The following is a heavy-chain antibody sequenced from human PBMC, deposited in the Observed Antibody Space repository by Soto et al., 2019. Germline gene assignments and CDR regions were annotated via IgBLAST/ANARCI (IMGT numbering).Heavy chain of an antibody. CDR1: GYTFTSYY. CDR2: INPSGGST. D-gene: IGHD3-22*01. Sequence: GASVKVSCKASGYTFTSYYMHWVRQAPGQGLEWMGIINPSGGSTSYAQKFQGRVTMTRDTSTSTVYMELSSLRSEDTAVYYCARMYYYDSSGYYLDYWGQGTLVTVPQ. J-gene: IGHJ4*02. V-gene: IGHV1-46*03. CDR3: ARMYYYDSSGYYLDY.